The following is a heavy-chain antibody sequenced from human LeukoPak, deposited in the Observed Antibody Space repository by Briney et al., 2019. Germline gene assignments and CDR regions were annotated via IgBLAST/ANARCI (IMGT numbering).Heavy chain of an antibody. CDR1: GFTFDDYG. D-gene: IGHD2-15*01. CDR2: INWNGGST. V-gene: IGHV3-20*04. J-gene: IGHJ6*03. Sequence: GGSLRLSCAASGFTFDDYGMSWVRQAPGKGLEWVSGINWNGGSTGYADSVKGRFTISRDNAKNSLYLQMNSLRAEDTALYYCARIGYCSGGSCHDRYYYYYMDVWGKGTTVTVSS. CDR3: ARIGYCSGGSCHDRYYYYYMDV.